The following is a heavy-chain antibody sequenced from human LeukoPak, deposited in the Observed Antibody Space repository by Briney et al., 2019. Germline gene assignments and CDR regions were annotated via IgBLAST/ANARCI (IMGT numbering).Heavy chain of an antibody. V-gene: IGHV3-7*01. J-gene: IGHJ2*01. CDR3: ARVNGVYIAAAENWYFDL. Sequence: GGSLRLSCAASGFTFSSYAMSWVRQAPGKGLEWVANIKQDGSEKYYVDSVKGRFTISRDNAKNSLYLQMNSLRAEDTAVYYCARVNGVYIAAAENWYFDLWGRGTLVTVSS. CDR1: GFTFSSYA. D-gene: IGHD6-13*01. CDR2: IKQDGSEK.